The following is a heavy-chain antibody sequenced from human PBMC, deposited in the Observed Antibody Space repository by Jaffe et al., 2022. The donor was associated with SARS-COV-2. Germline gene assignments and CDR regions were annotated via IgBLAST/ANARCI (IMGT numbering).Heavy chain of an antibody. D-gene: IGHD4-4*01. CDR3: ARGDYTVTTWPYYYYGMDV. V-gene: IGHV4-31*03. Sequence: QVQLQESGPGLVKPSQTLSLTCTVSGGSISSGGYYWSWIRQHPGKGLEWIGYIYYSGSTYYNPSLKSRVTISVDTSKNQFSLKLSSVTAADTAVYYCARGDYTVTTWPYYYYGMDVWGQGTTVTVSS. CDR1: GGSISSGGYY. J-gene: IGHJ6*02. CDR2: IYYSGST.